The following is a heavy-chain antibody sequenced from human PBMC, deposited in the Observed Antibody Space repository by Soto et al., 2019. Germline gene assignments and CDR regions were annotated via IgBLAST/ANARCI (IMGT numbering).Heavy chain of an antibody. CDR3: AVGYCSSTSYRHTPYNWFDP. CDR1: GYTFTSYY. V-gene: IGHV1-46*01. D-gene: IGHD2-2*01. Sequence: QVQLVQSGAEVKKPGASVKVSCKASGYTFTSYYMHWVRQAPGQGLEWMGIINPSGGSTSYAQKFQGRVTMTRDTSTSTVYMELSSLRSEDTAVYYCAVGYCSSTSYRHTPYNWFDPWGQGTLVTVSS. CDR2: INPSGGST. J-gene: IGHJ5*02.